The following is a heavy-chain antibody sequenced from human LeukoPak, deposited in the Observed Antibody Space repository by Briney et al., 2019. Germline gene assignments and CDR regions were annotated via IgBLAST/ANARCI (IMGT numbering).Heavy chain of an antibody. J-gene: IGHJ4*02. CDR3: AITYTSGYFDC. CDR2: INSDGSST. Sequence: AGGSLRLSCAASGFTFSNYWMHWVRQAPGKGLVWVSRINSDGSSTAYADSVKGRFTMSRDNAKNTLYLQMNGLRAEDTAVYYCAITYTSGYFDCWGQGTLVTVSS. D-gene: IGHD5-18*01. V-gene: IGHV3-74*01. CDR1: GFTFSNYW.